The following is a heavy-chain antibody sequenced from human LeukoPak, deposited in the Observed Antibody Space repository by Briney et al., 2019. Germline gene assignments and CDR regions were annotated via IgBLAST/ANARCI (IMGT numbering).Heavy chain of an antibody. CDR1: GFTIRNHV. CDR2: ESGSGHNT. J-gene: IGHJ4*02. V-gene: IGHV3-23*01. D-gene: IGHD1-26*01. Sequence: GGSLRLSCEASGFTIRNHVMTWVRQAPGKGPEWVASESGSGHNTYYSESVRGRFAISRDNSKNTLYLQMNSLRADDTAVYYCAKLVGTTTGDYWGQGTLVTVSS. CDR3: AKLVGTTTGDY.